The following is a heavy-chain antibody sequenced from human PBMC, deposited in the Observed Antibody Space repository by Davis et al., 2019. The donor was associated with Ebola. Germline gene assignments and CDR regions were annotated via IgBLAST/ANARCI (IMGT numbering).Heavy chain of an antibody. V-gene: IGHV4-59*01. CDR3: ARQDSSGWYGLGY. Sequence: MPSETLSLTCTVSGGSISSYYWSWIRQPPGKGLEWIGYIYYSGSTNYNPSLKSRVTISVDTSKNQFSLKLSSVTAADTAVYYCARQDSSGWYGLGYWGQGTLVTVSS. CDR2: IYYSGST. CDR1: GGSISSYY. D-gene: IGHD6-19*01. J-gene: IGHJ4*02.